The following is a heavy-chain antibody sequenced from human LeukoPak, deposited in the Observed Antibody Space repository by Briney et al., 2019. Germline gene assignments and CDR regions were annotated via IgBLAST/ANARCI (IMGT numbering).Heavy chain of an antibody. CDR1: GGTFSSYA. J-gene: IGHJ4*02. Sequence: SVKVSCKASGGTFSSYAISWVRQAPGQGLEWMGGIIPTFGIANYAQKFQGRVTITADESTSTAYMELSSLRSEDTAVYYCARDGGYYYDSSGYYPGPFDYWGQGTLVTVSS. V-gene: IGHV1-69*01. D-gene: IGHD3-22*01. CDR3: ARDGGYYYDSSGYYPGPFDY. CDR2: IIPTFGIA.